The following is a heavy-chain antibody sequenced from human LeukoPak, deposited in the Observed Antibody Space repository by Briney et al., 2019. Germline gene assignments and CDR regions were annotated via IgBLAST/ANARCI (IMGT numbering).Heavy chain of an antibody. D-gene: IGHD6-19*01. V-gene: IGHV3-30*18. J-gene: IGHJ4*02. Sequence: GGSLILSCVASGFSFSSFGMHWVRQAPGKGLEWVADISYDGSNKFYADSVKGRFTISRDNSKNTLYLQMNSLRAEDTAVYYCAKAGYSSGWRNFDSWGQGTLVTVSS. CDR3: AKAGYSSGWRNFDS. CDR1: GFSFSSFG. CDR2: ISYDGSNK.